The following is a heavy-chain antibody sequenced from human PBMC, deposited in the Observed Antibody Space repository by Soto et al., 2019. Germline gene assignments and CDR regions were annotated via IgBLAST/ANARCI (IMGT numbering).Heavy chain of an antibody. D-gene: IGHD2-8*01. CDR3: ARALVRNQYCTNGVCRYYYYGMDV. V-gene: IGHV1-2*02. CDR1: GYTFTGYY. Sequence: RASVKVSCKASGYTFTGYYMHWVRQAPGQGLEWMGWINPNSGGTNYAQKFQGRVTMTRDTSISTAYMELSRLRSDDTAVYYCARALVRNQYCTNGVCRYYYYGMDVWGQGTTVTVSS. CDR2: INPNSGGT. J-gene: IGHJ6*02.